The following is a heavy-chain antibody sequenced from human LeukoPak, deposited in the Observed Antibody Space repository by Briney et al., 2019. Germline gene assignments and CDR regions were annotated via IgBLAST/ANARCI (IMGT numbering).Heavy chain of an antibody. J-gene: IGHJ4*02. D-gene: IGHD7-27*01. Sequence: APVKVSCKASGYTFTGYYMHWVQQAPGQGLEWMGWINPNSGGTNYAQKFQGRVTMTRDTSISTAYMELSRLRSDDTAVYYCARGYWGSVEDYFDYWGQGTLVTVSS. CDR3: ARGYWGSVEDYFDY. V-gene: IGHV1-2*02. CDR2: INPNSGGT. CDR1: GYTFTGYY.